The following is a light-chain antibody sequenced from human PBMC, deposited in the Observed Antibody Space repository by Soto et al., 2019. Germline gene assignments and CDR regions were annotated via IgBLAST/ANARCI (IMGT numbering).Light chain of an antibody. CDR3: QHYGISVPIT. CDR2: GAS. Sequence: EVVLTQSPGTLSLSPGERATLSCRATQSVSNDYLAWYQQKPGQAPRLLILGASSRAIGIPDRFSGGGSGTDFTLTISRLEPEDFAVYYCQHYGISVPITFGPGTKVDL. CDR1: QSVSNDY. V-gene: IGKV3-20*01. J-gene: IGKJ3*01.